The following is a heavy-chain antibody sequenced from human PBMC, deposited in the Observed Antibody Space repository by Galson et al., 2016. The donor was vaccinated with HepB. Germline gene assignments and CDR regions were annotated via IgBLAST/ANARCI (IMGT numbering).Heavy chain of an antibody. D-gene: IGHD6-6*01. Sequence: SETLSLTCTVSGGSIRNYYWSWIRQPPGKGLEWIGYISYSGSTNYNPSLKRRVTIPVDTSKNQFSLRLNSVTAADTAVYHCARGGGIGYSSSTVWYFDLWGRGTRRAVSS. J-gene: IGHJ2*01. CDR3: ARGGGIGYSSSTVWYFDL. V-gene: IGHV4-59*01. CDR1: GGSIRNYY. CDR2: ISYSGST.